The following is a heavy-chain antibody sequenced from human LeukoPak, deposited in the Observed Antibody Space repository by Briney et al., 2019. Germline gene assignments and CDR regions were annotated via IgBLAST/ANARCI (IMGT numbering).Heavy chain of an antibody. V-gene: IGHV3-7*03. CDR2: INQNGGQS. Sequence: GGSLRLSCEASGFSFSNYWMTWVRQAPGKGLEWVADINQNGGQSYYVDSVKGRFTLSRDNAKNSLFLQLNSLRAEDTAVYYCARGPNYVWGSYRYFDYWGQGTLVTVSS. D-gene: IGHD3-16*02. CDR1: GFSFSNYW. J-gene: IGHJ4*02. CDR3: ARGPNYVWGSYRYFDY.